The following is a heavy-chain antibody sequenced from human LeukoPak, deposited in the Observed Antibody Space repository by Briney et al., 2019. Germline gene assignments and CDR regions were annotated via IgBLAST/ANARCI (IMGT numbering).Heavy chain of an antibody. D-gene: IGHD3-9*01. Sequence: PSETLSLTCAVYGGSFSGYYWSCIRQPPGKGLEWIGEINHSGSTNYNPSLKSRVTISVDTSKNQFSLKLSSVTAADTAVYYCAGYYDILTGYYKGFDYWGQGTLVTVSS. V-gene: IGHV4-34*01. CDR3: AGYYDILTGYYKGFDY. CDR1: GGSFSGYY. CDR2: INHSGST. J-gene: IGHJ4*02.